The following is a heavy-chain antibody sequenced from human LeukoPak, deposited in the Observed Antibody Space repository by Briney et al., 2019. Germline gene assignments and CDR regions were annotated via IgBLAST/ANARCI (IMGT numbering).Heavy chain of an antibody. CDR1: GGTFSSYA. CDR2: IIPIFGTA. CDR3: ARVVGAVAVGPFDP. D-gene: IGHD6-19*01. V-gene: IGHV1-69*13. Sequence: SVKVSCKASGGTFSSYAISWVRQAPGQGLEWMGGIIPIFGTAKYAQKFQGRVTTTADESTSTAYMELSSLRSEDTAVYYCARVVGAVAVGPFDPWGQGTLVTVSS. J-gene: IGHJ5*02.